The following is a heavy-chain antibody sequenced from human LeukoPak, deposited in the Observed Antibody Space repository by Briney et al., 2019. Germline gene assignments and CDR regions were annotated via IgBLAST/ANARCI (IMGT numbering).Heavy chain of an antibody. CDR1: GFSFISDS. V-gene: IGHV3-30*02. Sequence: PGGSLRLSCAAAGFSFISDSMNWVRQPPGEGLEWVSFIRYGGSNKYYADSVEGRFTISRDNSKNTLYLQMNSLRAEDTAVYYCAKGPPDTVQYFQLWGQRTLVTVSS. D-gene: IGHD5-18*01. CDR2: IRYGGSNK. CDR3: AKGPPDTVQYFQL. J-gene: IGHJ1*01.